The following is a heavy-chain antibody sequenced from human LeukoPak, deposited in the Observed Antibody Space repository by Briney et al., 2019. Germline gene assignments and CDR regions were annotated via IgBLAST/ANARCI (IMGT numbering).Heavy chain of an antibody. J-gene: IGHJ4*02. V-gene: IGHV3-23*01. CDR3: AKAENDYSYFDY. D-gene: IGHD4-11*01. Sequence: GESLRLSCAASGFTFSSYAMSWVRQAPGKGLEWVSTFGGNTYYAGSVQGRFTISRDNSKNTLYLQMNSLRAEDTAVYYCAKAENDYSYFDYWGQGTLVTVSS. CDR1: GFTFSSYA. CDR2: FGGNT.